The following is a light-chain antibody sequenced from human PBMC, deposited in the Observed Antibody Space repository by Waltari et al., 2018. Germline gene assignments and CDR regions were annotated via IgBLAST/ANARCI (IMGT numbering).Light chain of an antibody. V-gene: IGLV1-47*01. Sequence: QSVLTQPPSASGTPGQRVRFPCSGRSPNIGSNYVFWYQQFPGTAPKLLIYRDDQRPSGVPDRFSASKGGTSAALVISAVRSEDEADYYCAAWDGSLSGRLFGGGTRLTVL. CDR3: AAWDGSLSGRL. J-gene: IGLJ3*02. CDR2: RDD. CDR1: SPNIGSNY.